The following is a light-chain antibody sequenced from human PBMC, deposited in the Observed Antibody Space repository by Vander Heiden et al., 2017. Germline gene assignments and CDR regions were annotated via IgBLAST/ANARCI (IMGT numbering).Light chain of an antibody. J-gene: IGLJ3*02. CDR2: GVT. CDR3: CSYAGATSWV. Sequence: QSALTQPASVSGSPGQSITISCTGTSSDVGSYNLVSWYQQHPGKAPKLMIYGVTKRLSGFSNRFSGSKSGNTASLTISGLQAEDEADYCCCSYAGATSWVFGGGTRLTVL. V-gene: IGLV2-23*02. CDR1: SSDVGSYNL.